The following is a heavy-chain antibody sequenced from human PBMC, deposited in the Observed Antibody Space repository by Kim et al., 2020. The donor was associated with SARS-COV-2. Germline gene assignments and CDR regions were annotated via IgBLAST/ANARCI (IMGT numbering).Heavy chain of an antibody. Sequence: SETLSLTCTVSGGSISSGGYYWSWIRQHPGKGLEWIGYIYYSGSTYYNPSLKSRVTISVDTSKNQFSLKLSSVTAADTAVYYCARGSGLTGYYFDYWGQGTLVTVSS. J-gene: IGHJ4*02. CDR1: GGSISSGGYY. CDR3: ARGSGLTGYYFDY. V-gene: IGHV4-31*03. CDR2: IYYSGST. D-gene: IGHD3-9*01.